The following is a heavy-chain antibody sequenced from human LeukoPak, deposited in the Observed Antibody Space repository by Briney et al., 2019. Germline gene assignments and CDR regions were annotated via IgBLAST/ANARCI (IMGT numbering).Heavy chain of an antibody. J-gene: IGHJ4*02. CDR2: INHSGST. CDR3: ARGRIRGRWRFYYFDY. D-gene: IGHD2-21*01. Sequence: PSETLSLTCAVYGGSFSGYYWSWIRQPPGKGLEWIGEINHSGSTNYNPSLKSRVTISVDTSKNQFSLKLSSVTAADTAVYYCARGRIRGRWRFYYFDYWGQGTLVTVSS. V-gene: IGHV4-34*01. CDR1: GGSFSGYY.